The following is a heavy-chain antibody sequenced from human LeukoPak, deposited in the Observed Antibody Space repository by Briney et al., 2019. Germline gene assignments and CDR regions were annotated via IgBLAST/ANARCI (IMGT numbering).Heavy chain of an antibody. CDR2: IYPDDSDT. J-gene: IGHJ4*02. CDR3: VRGYCSTARCSNFDH. D-gene: IGHD2-2*01. V-gene: IGHV5-51*01. CDR1: GYQFTGFW. Sequence: GESLKISCKASGYQFTGFWIGWVRQKPGKGLEWMGIIYPDDSDTRYSPSFQGQVTISADTSISPAYLQWSSLKASDTAMYFCVRGYCSTARCSNFDHWGPGTLVTVSS.